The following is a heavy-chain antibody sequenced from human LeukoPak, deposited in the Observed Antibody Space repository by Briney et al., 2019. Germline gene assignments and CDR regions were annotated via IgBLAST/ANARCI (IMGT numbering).Heavy chain of an antibody. Sequence: GGSLRLSCAASGFTFSSYAMSWVRQAPGKGLKWVSTINDNGAGTYYADSVKGRSTISRDNSYNTVSLQMNSLRDEDTGVYYCAKDADLGVPDAFDIWGQGTMVTVSS. CDR2: INDNGAGT. D-gene: IGHD3-10*01. J-gene: IGHJ3*02. V-gene: IGHV3-23*01. CDR1: GFTFSSYA. CDR3: AKDADLGVPDAFDI.